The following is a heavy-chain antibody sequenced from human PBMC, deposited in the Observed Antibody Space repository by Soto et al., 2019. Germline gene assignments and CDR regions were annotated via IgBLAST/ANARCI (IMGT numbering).Heavy chain of an antibody. D-gene: IGHD6-6*01. Sequence: QVQLVQSGAEVKKPGSSVKVSCKASGGTFSSYAISWVRQAPGQGLEWMGGIIPIFGTANYAQKFQGRVTLTEDESTSTAYMEVSSLRSDDTAVDYCARYSSSGSSNYDYGMDVWGQGTTVTVSS. J-gene: IGHJ6*02. CDR1: GGTFSSYA. CDR2: IIPIFGTA. CDR3: ARYSSSGSSNYDYGMDV. V-gene: IGHV1-69*01.